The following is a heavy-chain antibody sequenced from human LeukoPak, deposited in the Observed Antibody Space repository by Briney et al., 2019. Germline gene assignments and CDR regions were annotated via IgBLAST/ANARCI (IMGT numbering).Heavy chain of an antibody. CDR3: ARGRGDRALRSMQWSSHVWMDV. J-gene: IGHJ6*02. CDR1: GYIFSGFC. Sequence: GESLKISCKASGYIFSGFCIGWVRQMPGKGPEWMGLIYPSDSHSTYSPSFQGQVTMSADESISTAYLQWTSLKASDSGMYYCARGRGDRALRSMQWSSHVWMDVWGQGTTVTVSS. D-gene: IGHD6-19*01. CDR2: IYPSDSHS. V-gene: IGHV5-51*01.